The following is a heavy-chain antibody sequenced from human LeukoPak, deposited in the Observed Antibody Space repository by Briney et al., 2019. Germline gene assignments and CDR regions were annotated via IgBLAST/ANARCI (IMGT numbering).Heavy chain of an antibody. D-gene: IGHD4-23*01. V-gene: IGHV4-59*01. CDR1: GGSISSYY. Sequence: PSETLSLTCTVSGGSISSYYWSWIRQPPGKGLERIGYIYYSGSTNYNPSLKSRVTISVDTSKNQFSLKLSSVTAADTAVYYCARENYGGSYFDYWGQGTLVTVSS. CDR3: ARENYGGSYFDY. J-gene: IGHJ4*02. CDR2: IYYSGST.